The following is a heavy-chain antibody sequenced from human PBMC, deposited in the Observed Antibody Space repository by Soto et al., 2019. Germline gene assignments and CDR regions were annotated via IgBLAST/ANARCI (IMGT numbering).Heavy chain of an antibody. CDR2: IYYSGST. J-gene: IGHJ4*02. V-gene: IGHV4-39*01. CDR1: GGSISSSSYY. Sequence: SETLSLTCTVSGGSISSSSYYWGWIRQPPGKGLEWIGSIYYSGSTYYNPSLKSRVTISVDTSKNQFSLKLSSVTAADTAVYYCARLDDGYRSLPEVMFDYWGQGTLVTVSS. CDR3: ARLDDGYRSLPEVMFDY. D-gene: IGHD5-12*01.